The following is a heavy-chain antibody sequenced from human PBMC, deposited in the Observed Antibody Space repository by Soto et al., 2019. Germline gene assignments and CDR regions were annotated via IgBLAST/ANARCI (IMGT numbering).Heavy chain of an antibody. Sequence: PLRLSWAVAGGKFISHGVSWISQEQGKGLEWVSAISGSGGSTYYADSVKGRFTISRDNSKNTLYLQMNGLRAEDTAVYYCANNLPYYYDSSGYYLDYWGQGTLVTVSS. CDR2: ISGSGGST. J-gene: IGHJ4*02. D-gene: IGHD3-22*01. CDR3: ANNLPYYYDSSGYYLDY. CDR1: GGKFISHG. V-gene: IGHV3-23*01.